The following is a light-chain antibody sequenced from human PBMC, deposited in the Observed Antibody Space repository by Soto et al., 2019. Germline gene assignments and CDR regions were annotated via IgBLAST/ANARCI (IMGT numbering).Light chain of an antibody. CDR3: QQYGSLPET. J-gene: IGKJ1*01. CDR1: KSVRNDY. V-gene: IGKV3-20*01. Sequence: EVVLTQFPGTLPVSLGERATLSCRASKSVRNDYLAWYQQKRGQAPRLLIHGASTRATGIPDRFSGSGSGTEFILTISRVEPGDAALYFCQQYGSLPETFGQGTKVEIK. CDR2: GAS.